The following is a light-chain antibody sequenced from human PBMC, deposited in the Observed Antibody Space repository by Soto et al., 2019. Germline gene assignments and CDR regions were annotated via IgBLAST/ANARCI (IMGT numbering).Light chain of an antibody. V-gene: IGKV3-20*01. J-gene: IGKJ1*01. CDR1: QSVSSN. CDR3: QQYGSSRT. CDR2: GAS. Sequence: IVMTQSPATLSLSPGERATLSCRASQSVSSNVAWYQQIPGQTPRLLIYGASIRDTGLPDRFSGSGSGTDFTLTISRLEPEDFAVYYCQQYGSSRTFGQGTKVDIK.